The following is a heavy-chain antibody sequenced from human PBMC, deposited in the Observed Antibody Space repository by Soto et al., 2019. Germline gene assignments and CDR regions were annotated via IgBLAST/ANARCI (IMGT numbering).Heavy chain of an antibody. Sequence: QTGGSLRLSCAASGFTFSSYGMHWVRQAPGKGLEWVAVISYDGSNKYQADSVKGRFTISRDNSKNTLYLQMNSLRAEDTAVYFCARDKIPRLLWFGSLGLDVWGQGTTVTVSS. J-gene: IGHJ6*02. CDR1: GFTFSSYG. CDR3: ARDKIPRLLWFGSLGLDV. V-gene: IGHV3-30-3*01. CDR2: ISYDGSNK. D-gene: IGHD3-10*01.